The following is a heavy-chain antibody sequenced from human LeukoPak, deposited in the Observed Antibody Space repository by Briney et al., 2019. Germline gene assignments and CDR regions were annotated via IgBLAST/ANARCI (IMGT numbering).Heavy chain of an antibody. CDR2: IRSKAYGGTT. D-gene: IGHD3-22*01. CDR1: GFTFGDYA. J-gene: IGHJ3*02. V-gene: IGHV3-49*03. CDR3: TREHPAGYYDSSGYFDAFDI. Sequence: GGSLRLSCTASGFTFGDYAMSWFRQAPGKGLEWVGFIRSKAYGGTTEYAASVKGRFTISRDDSKSIAYLQMNSLKTEDTAVYYCTREHPAGYYDSSGYFDAFDIWGQGTMVTVSS.